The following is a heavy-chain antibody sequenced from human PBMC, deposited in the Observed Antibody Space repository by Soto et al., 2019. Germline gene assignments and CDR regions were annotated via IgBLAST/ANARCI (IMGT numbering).Heavy chain of an antibody. Sequence: GGSLRLSCAASGFTFSSYAMHWVRQAPGKGLEWVAVISYDGSNKYYADSVKGRFTISRDNSKNTLYLQMNSLRAEDTAVYYCAREAPQAKIAVAGVFDYWGQGTLVTVSS. CDR3: AREAPQAKIAVAGVFDY. J-gene: IGHJ4*02. V-gene: IGHV3-30-3*01. CDR2: ISYDGSNK. CDR1: GFTFSSYA. D-gene: IGHD6-19*01.